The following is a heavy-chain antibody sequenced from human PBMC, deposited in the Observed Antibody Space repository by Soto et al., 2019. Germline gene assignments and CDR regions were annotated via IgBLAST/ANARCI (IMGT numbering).Heavy chain of an antibody. Sequence: ASVKVSCKASRYTFTSYYMHWVRQAPGQGLEWMGIINPSGGSTSYAQKFQGRVTMTRDTSTSTVYMELSSLRSEDTAVYYCVSTLGSDYGMDVWGQGTTVTVSS. CDR2: INPSGGST. D-gene: IGHD3-16*01. J-gene: IGHJ6*02. V-gene: IGHV1-46*01. CDR3: VSTLGSDYGMDV. CDR1: RYTFTSYY.